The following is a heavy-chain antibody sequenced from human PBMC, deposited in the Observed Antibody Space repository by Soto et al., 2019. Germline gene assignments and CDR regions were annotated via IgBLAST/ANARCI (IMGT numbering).Heavy chain of an antibody. Sequence: SETLSLTCTVSGGSLSNYYWSWIRQPPGNELEWIAYIYYNGITNYNPSLKSRVTISVDTPKNQFSLTLTSVTAADTAVYYCARGRRYYYDNTGPFYFEHWGQGTLVTVSS. CDR2: IYYNGIT. V-gene: IGHV4-59*01. CDR3: ARGRRYYYDNTGPFYFEH. D-gene: IGHD3-22*01. J-gene: IGHJ4*02. CDR1: GGSLSNYY.